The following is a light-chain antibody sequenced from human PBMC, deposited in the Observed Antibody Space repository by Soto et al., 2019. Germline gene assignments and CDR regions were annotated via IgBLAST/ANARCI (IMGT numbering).Light chain of an antibody. Sequence: DIQMTQSPSSLSASVGDRVTITCRASQSITSYLNCYQLKPGKAPKLLIYAAFSFQSGVPSRFSGGGSGTDFTLTVSSLQPEDFATYYCQQANSFPLTFGGVTKVEI. CDR1: QSITSY. CDR2: AAF. V-gene: IGKV1-39*01. CDR3: QQANSFPLT. J-gene: IGKJ4*01.